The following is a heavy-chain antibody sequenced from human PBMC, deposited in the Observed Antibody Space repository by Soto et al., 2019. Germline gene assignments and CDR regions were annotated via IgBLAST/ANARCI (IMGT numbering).Heavy chain of an antibody. CDR3: ARFYYDILTGYSHFDY. J-gene: IGHJ4*02. V-gene: IGHV4-59*01. D-gene: IGHD3-9*01. CDR1: GGSISSYY. CDR2: IYYSGST. Sequence: SETLSLTCTVSGGSISSYYWSWIRQPPGKGLEWIGYIYYSGSTNYNPSLKSRVTISVDTSKNQFSLKLSSVTAADTAVYYCARFYYDILTGYSHFDYWGQGTLVTVPQ.